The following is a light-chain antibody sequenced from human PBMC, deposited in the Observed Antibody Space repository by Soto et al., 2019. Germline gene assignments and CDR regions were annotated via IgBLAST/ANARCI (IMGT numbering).Light chain of an antibody. Sequence: EMVMTQSPATLSVSPGERATLSCRASQSVSSNLAWYQQKPGQAPRLLIYRASTRATGIPARFSGSGSGTDFTLTITSLQSEDFAVYYCQHYHNWPPWTFGQGNKVEIK. CDR1: QSVSSN. CDR2: RAS. J-gene: IGKJ1*01. CDR3: QHYHNWPPWT. V-gene: IGKV3-15*01.